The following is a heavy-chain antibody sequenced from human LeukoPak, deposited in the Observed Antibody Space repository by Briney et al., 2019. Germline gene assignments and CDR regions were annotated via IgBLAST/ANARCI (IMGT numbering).Heavy chain of an antibody. Sequence: ASVKVSCKASGYTFTSYGISWVRQAPGQGLEWMGWISAYNGNTNYAQKLQGRVTMTTDTSTSTAYMELRSLRSDDTAVYYCARGYRGTKGYYYGSGDLDWFDPWGQGTLVTVSS. CDR1: GYTFTSYG. D-gene: IGHD3-10*01. CDR3: ARGYRGTKGYYYGSGDLDWFDP. J-gene: IGHJ5*02. V-gene: IGHV1-18*01. CDR2: ISAYNGNT.